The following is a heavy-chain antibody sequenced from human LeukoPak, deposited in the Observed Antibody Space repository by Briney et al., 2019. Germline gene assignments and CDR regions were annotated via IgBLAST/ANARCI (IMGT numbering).Heavy chain of an antibody. J-gene: IGHJ5*02. CDR1: GGSFSGYY. CDR2: INHSGGT. CDR3: ASLLNGGVSHWFDP. V-gene: IGHV4-34*01. Sequence: SETLSLTCAVYGGSFSGYYWSWIRQPPGKGLEWMGEINHSGGTNYNPSLKSRATMSVDTSKNQFSLKLSSVTAADTAVYYCASLLNGGVSHWFDPWGQGTLVTVSS. D-gene: IGHD7-27*01.